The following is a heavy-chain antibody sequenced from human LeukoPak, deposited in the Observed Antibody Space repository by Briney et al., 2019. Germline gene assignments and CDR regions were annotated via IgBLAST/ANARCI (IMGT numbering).Heavy chain of an antibody. V-gene: IGHV5-51*01. Sequence: GESLKISCQGSGYSFTSYWIGWVRQMPGKGLEWMGIIYPGDSDTRYSPSFQGQVTISADKSISTAYLQWSSLKASDTAMYYCARDNSVGDNAWWFDPWGQGTLVTVSS. CDR1: GYSFTSYW. CDR3: ARDNSVGDNAWWFDP. D-gene: IGHD1-26*01. CDR2: IYPGDSDT. J-gene: IGHJ5*02.